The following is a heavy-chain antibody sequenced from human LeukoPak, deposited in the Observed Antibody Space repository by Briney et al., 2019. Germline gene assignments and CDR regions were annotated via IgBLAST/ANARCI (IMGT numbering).Heavy chain of an antibody. V-gene: IGHV3-11*04. CDR2: ISSSGSTI. D-gene: IGHD3-3*01. Sequence: PGGSLRLSCAASGFTFSDYYMSWIRQAPGKGLEWVSYISSSGSTIYYADSVKGRFTISRDNAKNSLYLQMNSLRAEDTAVYYCARGSGTNFWSGHYTGFDYWGQGTLVTVSS. CDR3: ARGSGTNFWSGHYTGFDY. CDR1: GFTFSDYY. J-gene: IGHJ4*02.